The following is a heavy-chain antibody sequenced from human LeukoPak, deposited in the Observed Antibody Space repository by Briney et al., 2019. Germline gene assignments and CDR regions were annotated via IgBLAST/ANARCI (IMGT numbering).Heavy chain of an antibody. CDR2: ISYDGSNK. CDR3: AKGVGYCSGGSCQQFDY. V-gene: IGHV3-30*18. D-gene: IGHD2-15*01. J-gene: IGHJ4*02. CDR1: GFTFSSYG. Sequence: GRSLRLSCAASGFTFSSYGMHWVRQAPGKGLEWVAVISYDGSNKYYADSVKGRITISRDNSKNALYLQMNSLRAEDTAVYYCAKGVGYCSGGSCQQFDYWGQGTLVTVSS.